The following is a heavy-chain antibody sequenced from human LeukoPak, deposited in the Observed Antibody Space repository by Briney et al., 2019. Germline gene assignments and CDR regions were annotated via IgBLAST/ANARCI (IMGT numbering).Heavy chain of an antibody. CDR3: ADAGWLQLDY. Sequence: GGSLRLSCAASGFTFSSYSMNWVRQAPGKGLEWVSSISSSSSYIYYADSVKGRFTISRDNSKNTLYLQMNSLRAEDTAVYYCADAGWLQLDYWGQGTLVTVSS. CDR2: ISSSSSYI. J-gene: IGHJ4*02. D-gene: IGHD5-24*01. V-gene: IGHV3-21*04. CDR1: GFTFSSYS.